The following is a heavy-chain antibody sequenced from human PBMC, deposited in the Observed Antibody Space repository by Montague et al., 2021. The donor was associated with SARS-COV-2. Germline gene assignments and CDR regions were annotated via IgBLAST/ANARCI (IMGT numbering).Heavy chain of an antibody. CDR2: ILHSVPGGFH. J-gene: IGHJ6*02. D-gene: IGHD1-1*01. CDR1: GGPLSGNYW. V-gene: IGHV4-4*02. Sequence: SETLSLTCAVSGGPLSGNYWWNWMRQTPGKVLGWVGEILHSVPGGFHHYNPSLTIRVSIGVDESKNQFSLKMRSVTAADTAVYYFAKSTSPDWNDKGLDVWGQGTMVTVSS. CDR3: AKSTSPDWNDKGLDV.